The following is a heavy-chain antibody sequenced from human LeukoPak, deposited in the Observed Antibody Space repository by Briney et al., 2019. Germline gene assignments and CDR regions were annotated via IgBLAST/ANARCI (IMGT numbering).Heavy chain of an antibody. V-gene: IGHV1-69*13. CDR3: ARDTCSSTSCPIDY. Sequence: ASVKVSCKASGGTFSIYATSWVRQAPGQGLEWMGGIIPIFGTANYAQKFQGRVTITADESTGTAYMELSSLRSDDTAVYYCARDTCSSTSCPIDYWGQGTLVTVSS. J-gene: IGHJ4*02. D-gene: IGHD2-2*01. CDR1: GGTFSIYA. CDR2: IIPIFGTA.